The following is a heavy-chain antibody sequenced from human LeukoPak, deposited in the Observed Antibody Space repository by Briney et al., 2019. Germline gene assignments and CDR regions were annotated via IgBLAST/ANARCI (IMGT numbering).Heavy chain of an antibody. CDR1: GYTFTGYY. CDR3: ARGGSGSYNLDY. Sequence: ASVKVSCKASGYTFTGYYMHWVRQAPGQGLEWMGMINPSGGSTSYAQRFQGRVTMTRDMSTSTVYMELSNLRSEDTAVYYCARGGSGSYNLDYWGQGTLVTVSS. J-gene: IGHJ4*02. D-gene: IGHD2-15*01. CDR2: INPSGGST. V-gene: IGHV1-46*01.